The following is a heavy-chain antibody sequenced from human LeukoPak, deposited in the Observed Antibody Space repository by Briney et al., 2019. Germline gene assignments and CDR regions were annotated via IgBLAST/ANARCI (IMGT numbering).Heavy chain of an antibody. CDR3: GKTDIYFNPIDY. CDR2: IHRDGRT. V-gene: IGHV4-59*02. CDR1: GGSVSSYY. Sequence: KPSETLSLTCTVSGGSVSSYYWSWSRQPPGQGLEWIGEIHRDGRTRYNPSLTSRVTMSMDYSKNQFSLNVRFVTAADTAIYYCGKTDIYFNPIDYWGPGSLVTVSS. J-gene: IGHJ4*02. D-gene: IGHD2-15*01.